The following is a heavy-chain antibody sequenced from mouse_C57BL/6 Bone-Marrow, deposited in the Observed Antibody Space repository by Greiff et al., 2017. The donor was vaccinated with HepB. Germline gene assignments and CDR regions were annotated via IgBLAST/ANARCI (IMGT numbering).Heavy chain of an antibody. CDR3: ARGPGSSRYWYFDV. V-gene: IGHV1-50*01. CDR2: IDPSDSYT. CDR1: GYTFTSYW. J-gene: IGHJ1*03. Sequence: VQLQQPGAELVKPGASVKLSCKASGYTFTSYWMQWVKQRPGQGLEWIGEIDPSDSYTNYNQKFKGKATLTVDTSSSTAYMQLSSLTSEDSAVYYCARGPGSSRYWYFDVWGTGTTVTVSS. D-gene: IGHD1-1*01.